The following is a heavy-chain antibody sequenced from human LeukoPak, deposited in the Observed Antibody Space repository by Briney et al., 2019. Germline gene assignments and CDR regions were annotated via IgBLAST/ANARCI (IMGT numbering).Heavy chain of an antibody. Sequence: GGSLRLSCAVSGLTFSSSWMDWVRQAPGKGLEWVASINPDGNKKYSADSVKGRFTIPRDNAENSLYLQMNSLRVEDTAFYYCARDLAYSRLDYWGQGMLVTVSS. D-gene: IGHD5-18*01. CDR2: INPDGNKK. V-gene: IGHV3-7*01. CDR1: GLTFSSSW. CDR3: ARDLAYSRLDY. J-gene: IGHJ4*02.